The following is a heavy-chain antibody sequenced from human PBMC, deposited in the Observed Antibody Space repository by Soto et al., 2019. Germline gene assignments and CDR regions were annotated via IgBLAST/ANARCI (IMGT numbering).Heavy chain of an antibody. CDR3: ARGKMTTVTTLGWYFDL. D-gene: IGHD4-17*01. J-gene: IGHJ2*01. CDR2: IIPILGIA. V-gene: IGHV1-69*02. CDR1: GGTFSSKT. Sequence: QVQLVQSGAEGKKPGSSVKVSCKASGGTFSSKTISWVRQAPGQGLEWMGRIIPILGIANYAQKFQGRVTITADKSTSTAYMELSSLRSEDTAVYYCARGKMTTVTTLGWYFDLWGRGTLVTVSS.